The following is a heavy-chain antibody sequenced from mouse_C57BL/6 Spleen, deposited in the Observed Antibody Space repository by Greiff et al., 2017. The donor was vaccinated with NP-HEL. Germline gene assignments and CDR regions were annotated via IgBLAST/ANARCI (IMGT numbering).Heavy chain of an antibody. V-gene: IGHV1-18*01. J-gene: IGHJ3*01. Sequence: DVKLQESGPELVKPGASVKIPCKASGYTFTDYNMDWVKQSHGKSLEWIGDINPNNGGTIYNQKFKGKATLTVDKSSSTAYMELRSLTSEDTAVYYCARSYDGYLWFAYWGQGTLVTVSA. CDR3: ARSYDGYLWFAY. D-gene: IGHD2-3*01. CDR2: INPNNGGT. CDR1: GYTFTDYN.